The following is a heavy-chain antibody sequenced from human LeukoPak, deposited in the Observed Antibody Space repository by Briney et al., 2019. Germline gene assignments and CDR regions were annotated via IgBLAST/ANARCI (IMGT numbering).Heavy chain of an antibody. J-gene: IGHJ4*02. CDR2: INHPGST. CDR1: GGSFRGYY. V-gene: IGHV4-34*01. CDR3: ASGKMTISRKWIVVPGPIDY. Sequence: PSETLSLTCAVYGGSFRGYYWSWIRQPPGKGLEWIGEINHPGSTNYNPSLKSRVTISVDTSKNQFSLELTSVTAADTAVYYCASGKMTISRKWIVVPGPIDYWGQGTLVTVSS. D-gene: IGHD3-22*01.